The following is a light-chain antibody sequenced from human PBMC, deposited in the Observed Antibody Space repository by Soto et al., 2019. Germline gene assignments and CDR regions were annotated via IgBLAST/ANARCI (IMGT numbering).Light chain of an antibody. CDR3: SSHAGMINVV. V-gene: IGLV2-8*01. J-gene: IGLJ3*02. CDR2: EVT. CDR1: SSDVGGYNY. Sequence: QSVLTQPPSASGSPGQSVTISCTGTSSDVGGYNYVSWYQQHPGKAPKLIIYEVTKRPSGVPDRFSGSKSGNTASLTVSGLLAEDEADYYCSSHAGMINVVFGGGTKLTVL.